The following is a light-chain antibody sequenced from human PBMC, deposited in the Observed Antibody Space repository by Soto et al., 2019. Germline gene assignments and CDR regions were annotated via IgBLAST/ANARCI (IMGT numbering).Light chain of an antibody. V-gene: IGKV1-33*01. CDR1: QESSTY. CDR2: GAS. Sequence: DSQMTQSPSSLSASVGDIITITCQASQESSTYLNWYQQKPGKAPKLLIYGASNLESGVPARFSGSVSRTQFPYPISSLQHEDIAKYYYQQYNTRPPTFGPGTNLDI. J-gene: IGKJ3*01. CDR3: QQYNTRPPT.